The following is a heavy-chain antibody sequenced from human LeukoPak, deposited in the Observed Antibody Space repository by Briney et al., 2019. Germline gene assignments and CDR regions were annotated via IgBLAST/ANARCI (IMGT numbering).Heavy chain of an antibody. Sequence: GGSLRLSCGASGFTFSGYWMNWVRQAPGKGLEWVANIKPDGSEKYYVDSVKGRFTISRDNSKNSLYLQMNSLRAEDTALYYCAKDMRVGDSYYFDYWGQGTLVTVSS. D-gene: IGHD4-17*01. CDR3: AKDMRVGDSYYFDY. CDR2: IKPDGSEK. J-gene: IGHJ4*02. CDR1: GFTFSGYW. V-gene: IGHV3-7*03.